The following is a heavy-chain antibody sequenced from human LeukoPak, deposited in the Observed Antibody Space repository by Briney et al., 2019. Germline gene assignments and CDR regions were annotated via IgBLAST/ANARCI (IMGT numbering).Heavy chain of an antibody. CDR1: GGTLNNYG. CDR2: IIPIIGAA. V-gene: IGHV1-69*13. CDR3: ARGNSWWSTPTSSYYYRMDV. D-gene: IGHD2-8*01. Sequence: ASVKVSCKASGGTLNNYGINWVRQAPGQGLEWMGGIIPIIGAANYALKYQGRVTISADESTSTAYMELNSLRSEDTAVYYCARGNSWWSTPTSSYYYRMDVWGQGTSVTVSS. J-gene: IGHJ6*02.